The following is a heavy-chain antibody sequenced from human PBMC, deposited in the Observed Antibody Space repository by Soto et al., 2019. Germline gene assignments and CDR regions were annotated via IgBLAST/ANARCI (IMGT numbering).Heavy chain of an antibody. J-gene: IGHJ5*02. CDR2: INPSGGST. V-gene: IGHV1-46*03. CDR3: ARVYPSDTRYGYVGNNWFDP. CDR1: GYTFTSYY. D-gene: IGHD5-18*01. Sequence: HVQLVQSGAEVKKPGASVKVSCKASGYTFTSYYMHWVRQAPGQGLEWMGIINPSGGSTSYAQKVPARVTMTRDTSTSTVYMELSSLRSEDTAVYYCARVYPSDTRYGYVGNNWFDPWGQGTLVTVSS.